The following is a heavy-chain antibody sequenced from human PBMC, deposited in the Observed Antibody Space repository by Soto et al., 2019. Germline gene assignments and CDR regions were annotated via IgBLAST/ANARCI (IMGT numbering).Heavy chain of an antibody. J-gene: IGHJ4*01. D-gene: IGHD2-2*01. Sequence: HPGGSLRLSCVASGFTFSDYWMGWVRRPPGKGLEWVANIKEDGSEKYYVDSVRGRFTISRDHAKNSLSLQLNSLRVEDTAVYFCAKAGVPARNRGYFFDYWGHGTLVTVSS. V-gene: IGHV3-7*03. CDR3: AKAGVPARNRGYFFDY. CDR1: GFTFSDYW. CDR2: IKEDGSEK.